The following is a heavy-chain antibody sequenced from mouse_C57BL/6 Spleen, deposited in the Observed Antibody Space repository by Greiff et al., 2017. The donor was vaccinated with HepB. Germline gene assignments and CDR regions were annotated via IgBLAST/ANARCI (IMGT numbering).Heavy chain of an antibody. CDR2: IYPGDGDT. V-gene: IGHV1-82*01. CDR3: ARSGYYGSREESDY. J-gene: IGHJ2*01. Sequence: VQVVESGPELVKPGASVKISCKASGYAFSSSWMNWVKQRPGKGLEWIGRIYPGDGDTNYNGKFKGKATLTADKSSSTAYMQLSSLTSEDSAVYFCARSGYYGSREESDYWGQGTTLTVSS. CDR1: GYAFSSSW. D-gene: IGHD1-1*01.